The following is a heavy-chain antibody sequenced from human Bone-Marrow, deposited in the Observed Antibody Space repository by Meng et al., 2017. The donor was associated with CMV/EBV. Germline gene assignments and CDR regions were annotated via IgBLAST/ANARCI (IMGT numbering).Heavy chain of an antibody. CDR3: AREPIVVVPAASLYYYYGMDV. J-gene: IGHJ6*02. V-gene: IGHV3-74*01. Sequence: GESLKISCAASGFTFSSYWMHWVRQAPGKGLVWVSRINSDGSSTSYADSVKGRFTISRDNAKNTLYLQMNSLRAEDTAVYYCAREPIVVVPAASLYYYYGMDVWGQGTTVAASS. CDR1: GFTFSSYW. CDR2: INSDGSST. D-gene: IGHD2-2*01.